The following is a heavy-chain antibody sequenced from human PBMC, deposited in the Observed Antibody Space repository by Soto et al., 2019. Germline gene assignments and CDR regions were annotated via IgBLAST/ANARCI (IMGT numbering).Heavy chain of an antibody. CDR2: ISYDGSNK. V-gene: IGHV3-30*18. J-gene: IGHJ4*02. CDR1: GFTFSSYG. CDR3: AKGGYSYGYRYYDSSGYYYAFDS. D-gene: IGHD3-22*01. Sequence: QVQLVESGGGVVQPGRSLRLSCAASGFTFSSYGMHWVRQAPGKGLEWVAVISYDGSNKYYADSVKGRFTISRDNSKNTLYLQMNSLRAEDTAVYYCAKGGYSYGYRYYDSSGYYYAFDSWGQGTPVTVSS.